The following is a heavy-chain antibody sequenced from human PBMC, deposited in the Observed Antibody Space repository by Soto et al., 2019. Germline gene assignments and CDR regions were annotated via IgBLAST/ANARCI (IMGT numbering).Heavy chain of an antibody. CDR3: AKDPPYYDSSGYYPGLDAFDI. D-gene: IGHD3-22*01. V-gene: IGHV3-23*01. CDR2: ISGSGGST. CDR1: GFTFSSYA. J-gene: IGHJ3*02. Sequence: GSLRRSCAASGFTFSSYAMSWVRQAPGKGLEWVSAISGSGGSTYYADSVKGRFTISRDNSKNTLYLQMNSLRAEDTAVYYCAKDPPYYDSSGYYPGLDAFDIWGQGTMVTVSS.